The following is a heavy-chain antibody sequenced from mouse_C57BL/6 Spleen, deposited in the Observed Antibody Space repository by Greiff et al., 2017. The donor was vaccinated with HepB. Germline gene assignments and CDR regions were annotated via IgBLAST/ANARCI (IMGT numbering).Heavy chain of an antibody. Sequence: EVQLQQSGAELVRPGASVKLSCTASGFNIKDYYMHWVKQRPEQGLEWIGRIDPEDGDTEYAPKFQGQATMTADTSSNTAYLQLSSLTSEDTAVYYCTTTVVAPYFDYWGQGTTLTVSS. CDR2: IDPEDGDT. D-gene: IGHD1-1*01. J-gene: IGHJ2*01. CDR3: TTTVVAPYFDY. V-gene: IGHV14-1*01. CDR1: GFNIKDYY.